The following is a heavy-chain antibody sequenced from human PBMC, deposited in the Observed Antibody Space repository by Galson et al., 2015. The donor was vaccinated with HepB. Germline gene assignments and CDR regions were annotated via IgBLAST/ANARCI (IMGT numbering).Heavy chain of an antibody. V-gene: IGHV3-23*01. J-gene: IGHJ4*02. CDR1: GFTFSSYA. D-gene: IGHD5-18*01. Sequence: SLRLSCAASGFTFSSYAMSWVRQAPGKGLEWVSAISGGGSSTYYADSVKGRFTISRDNSKNTLFLQMNSLRAEETAVYYCARGTQGGYSYGYWGQGTLVTVSS. CDR2: ISGGGSST. CDR3: ARGTQGGYSYGY.